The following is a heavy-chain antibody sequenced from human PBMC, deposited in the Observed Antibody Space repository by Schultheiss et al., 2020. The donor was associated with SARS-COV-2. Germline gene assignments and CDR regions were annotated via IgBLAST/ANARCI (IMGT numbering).Heavy chain of an antibody. V-gene: IGHV1-69*13. CDR3: ARDQSGGSVDY. CDR1: GGTFSSYA. J-gene: IGHJ4*02. CDR2: IIPIFGTA. D-gene: IGHD2-15*01. Sequence: SVKVSCKASGGTFSSYAISWVRQAPGQGLEWMGGIIPIFGTANYAQKFQGRVTITADESTSTAYMELNSLRDEDTAVYYCARDQSGGSVDYWGQGTLVTVSS.